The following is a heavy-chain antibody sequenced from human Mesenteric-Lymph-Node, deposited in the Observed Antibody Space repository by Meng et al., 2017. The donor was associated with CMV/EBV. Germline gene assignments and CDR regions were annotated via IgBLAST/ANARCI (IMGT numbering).Heavy chain of an antibody. D-gene: IGHD6-13*01. CDR1: GYTFTTYW. V-gene: IGHV5-51*01. Sequence: GESLKISCKGSGYTFTTYWIGWVRQMPGKGLEWVGIIYPGDSDTRYSPSFQGQVTISADKSISTAYLQWSSLKPSDTAIYFCVRQVYWYSSSRFNPNHAFDIWGQGTMVTVSS. CDR2: IYPGDSDT. J-gene: IGHJ3*02. CDR3: VRQVYWYSSSRFNPNHAFDI.